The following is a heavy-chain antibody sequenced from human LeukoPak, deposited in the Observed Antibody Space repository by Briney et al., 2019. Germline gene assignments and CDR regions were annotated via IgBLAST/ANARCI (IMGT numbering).Heavy chain of an antibody. V-gene: IGHV1-8*01. Sequence: ASLKVSCKASGYTFTSYDINWVRQATGQGLEWMGWMNPNSGNTGYAQKFQGRVTTTRNTSISTAYMELSSPRSEDTAVYYCARPYYYDSSGDAFDIWGQGTMVTVSS. J-gene: IGHJ3*02. D-gene: IGHD3-22*01. CDR1: GYTFTSYD. CDR3: ARPYYYDSSGDAFDI. CDR2: MNPNSGNT.